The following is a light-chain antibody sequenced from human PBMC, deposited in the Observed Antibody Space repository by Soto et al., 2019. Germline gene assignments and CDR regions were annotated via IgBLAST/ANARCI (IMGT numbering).Light chain of an antibody. CDR3: QHYNNWPPWT. Sequence: EIVMTQSPATLSVSLGARATLPCRASQSLRTDLAWYQQKSGQPPRLLSYGAYTRATGIPARFSGSGSGTEFTLTISSLQSEDFAVYYCQHYNNWPPWTVGPGTKVEIK. CDR2: GAY. CDR1: QSLRTD. V-gene: IGKV3-15*01. J-gene: IGKJ1*01.